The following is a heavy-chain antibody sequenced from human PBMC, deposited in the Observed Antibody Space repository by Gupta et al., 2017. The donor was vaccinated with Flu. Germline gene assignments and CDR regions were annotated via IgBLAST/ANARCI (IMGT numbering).Heavy chain of an antibody. D-gene: IGHD3-3*01. CDR3: ARNYDFWSGYLYYYGMDV. J-gene: IGHJ6*02. V-gene: IGHV3-48*03. Sequence: EVQLVESGGGLVQPGGSLSLSCAASGFTFSSYEMNWVRQAPGKGLEWVSYISSSGSTIYYADSVKGRFTISRDNAKNSLYLQMNSLRAEDTAVYYCARNYDFWSGYLYYYGMDVWGQGTTVTVS. CDR1: GFTFSSYE. CDR2: ISSSGSTI.